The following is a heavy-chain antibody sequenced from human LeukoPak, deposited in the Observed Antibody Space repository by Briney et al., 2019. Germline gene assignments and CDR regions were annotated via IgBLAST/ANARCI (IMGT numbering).Heavy chain of an antibody. J-gene: IGHJ4*02. V-gene: IGHV3-53*01. CDR3: ARAGDSTMATGYFDY. CDR1: GFTVTSNA. CDR2: IYSGGST. Sequence: PGGSLRLSCAAAGFTVTSNATSWVRQAPGKGLEWVSVIYSGGSTKNADSVKGRFTISRDNSKNTLYLQMNSLRAEDTAMYYCARAGDSTMATGYFDYWGQGTPVTVSS. D-gene: IGHD3-10*01.